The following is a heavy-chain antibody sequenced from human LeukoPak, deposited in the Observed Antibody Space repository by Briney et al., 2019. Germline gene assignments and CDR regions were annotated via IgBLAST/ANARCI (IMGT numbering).Heavy chain of an antibody. CDR2: IYTSGST. Sequence: KPSETLSLTCTVSGGSISSGSYYWSWIRQPAGKGLEWIGRIYTSGSTNYNPSLKSRVTISVDTSKNQFSLKLSSVTAADTAVYYCARPRITIFPSYWYFDLWGRGTLVTVSS. CDR1: GGSISSGSYY. D-gene: IGHD3-9*01. CDR3: ARPRITIFPSYWYFDL. J-gene: IGHJ2*01. V-gene: IGHV4-61*02.